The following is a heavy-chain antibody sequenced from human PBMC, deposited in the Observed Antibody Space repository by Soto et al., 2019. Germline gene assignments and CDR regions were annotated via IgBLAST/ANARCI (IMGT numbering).Heavy chain of an antibody. J-gene: IGHJ5*02. V-gene: IGHV1-69*06. Sequence: SVKVSCKASGGTFSSYAISWVRQAPGQGLEWMGGIIPIFGTANYAQKFQGRVTITADKSTSTAYMELSSLRSEDTAVYYCARVRNTIFGVVSWFDPRGHGNLVPVPP. CDR3: ARVRNTIFGVVSWFDP. CDR1: GGTFSSYA. CDR2: IIPIFGTA. D-gene: IGHD3-3*01.